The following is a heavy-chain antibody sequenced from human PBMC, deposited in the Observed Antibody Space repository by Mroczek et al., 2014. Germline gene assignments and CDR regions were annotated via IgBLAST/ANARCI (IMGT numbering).Heavy chain of an antibody. CDR1: GGSISSSSYY. Sequence: QVQLQESGPGLVKPSETLSLTCTVSGGSISSSSYYWGWIRQPPGKGLEWIGSIYYSGSTYYNPSLKSRVTISVDTSKNQFSLKLSSVTAADTAVYYCASYVDTAWRTSFDIWGQGTMVTVSS. CDR2: IYYSGST. V-gene: IGHV4-39*01. CDR3: ASYVDTAWRTSFDI. D-gene: IGHD5-18*01. J-gene: IGHJ3*02.